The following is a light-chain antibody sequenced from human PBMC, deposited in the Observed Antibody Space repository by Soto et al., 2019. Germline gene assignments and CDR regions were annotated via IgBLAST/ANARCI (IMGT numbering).Light chain of an antibody. J-gene: IGLJ2*01. CDR1: SSDVGAYNY. CDR2: EVS. V-gene: IGLV2-8*01. Sequence: QSALTQPPSASGSPGQSVTISCTGTSSDVGAYNYVSWYQQYSGKAPKLMIYEVSKRRSGVPDRFSGSKSGNTASLTVSGLQAEDEADYYRSSYVGSNAVIFGGGTKLTVL. CDR3: SSYVGSNAVI.